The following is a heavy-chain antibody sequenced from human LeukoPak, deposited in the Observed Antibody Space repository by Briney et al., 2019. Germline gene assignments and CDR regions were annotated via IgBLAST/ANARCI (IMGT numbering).Heavy chain of an antibody. CDR3: AREGVTVGWFDP. CDR1: GFTFSSYS. CDR2: ISRSGNTI. V-gene: IGHV3-48*04. Sequence: GGSLRLSCAGSGFTFSSYSMNWVRQAPGKGLEWVSYISRSGNTIYYADSVKGRFTISRDNAKNSLYLQMNSLRAEDTAVYYCAREGVTVGWFDPWGQGTLVTVSS. J-gene: IGHJ5*02.